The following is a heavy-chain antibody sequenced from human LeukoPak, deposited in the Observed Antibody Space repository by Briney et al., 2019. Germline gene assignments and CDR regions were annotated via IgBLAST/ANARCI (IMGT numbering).Heavy chain of an antibody. CDR1: GYTFTSYG. CDR3: ARDGYGSGSYYNGLWDY. V-gene: IGHV1-18*01. Sequence: ASVKVSCKASGYTFTSYGISWVRQAPGQGLEWMGWISAYNGNTNYAQKFQGRVTMTRDTSISTAYMELSRLRSDDTAVYYCARDGYGSGSYYNGLWDYWGQGTLVTVSS. D-gene: IGHD3-10*01. CDR2: ISAYNGNT. J-gene: IGHJ4*02.